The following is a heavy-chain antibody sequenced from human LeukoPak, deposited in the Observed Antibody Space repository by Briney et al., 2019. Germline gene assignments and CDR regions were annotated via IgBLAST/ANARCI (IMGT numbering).Heavy chain of an antibody. D-gene: IGHD3-3*01. V-gene: IGHV3-23*01. CDR1: GFTFSSYA. CDR2: ISGSGGST. Sequence: GGSLRLSCAASGFTFSSYAMGWVRQAPGKGLEWVSAISGSGGSTYYADSVKGRFTISRDNSKNTLYLQMNSLRAEDTAVYYCAKPTQINYDFWSGYYLFYYWGQGTLVTVSS. CDR3: AKPTQINYDFWSGYYLFYY. J-gene: IGHJ4*02.